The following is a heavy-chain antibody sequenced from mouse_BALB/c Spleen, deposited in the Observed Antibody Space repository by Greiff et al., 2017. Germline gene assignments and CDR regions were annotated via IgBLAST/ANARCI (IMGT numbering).Heavy chain of an antibody. V-gene: IGHV5-15*02. Sequence: EVKLVESGGGLVQPGGSRKLSCAASGFTFSDYGMAWVRQAPGKGPEWVAFISNLAYSIYYADTVTGRFTISRENAKNTLYLEMSSLRSEDTAMYYCARERNDGCFAYWGQGTLVTVSA. CDR1: GFTFSDYG. CDR2: ISNLAYSI. CDR3: ARERNDGCFAY. J-gene: IGHJ3*01. D-gene: IGHD2-3*01.